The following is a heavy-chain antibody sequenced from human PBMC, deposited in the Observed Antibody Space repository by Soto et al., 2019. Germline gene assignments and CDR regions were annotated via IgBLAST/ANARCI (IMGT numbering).Heavy chain of an antibody. Sequence: SETLSFTCAVYGGSFSGYYWSWIRQPPGKGLEWIGEINHSGSTNYNPSLKSRVTISVDTSKNQFSLKLSSVTAADTAVYYCARGRTKRSDFFGVVIDYYYYGMDVWGQGTTVTVSS. D-gene: IGHD3-3*01. CDR2: INHSGST. CDR3: ARGRTKRSDFFGVVIDYYYYGMDV. CDR1: GGSFSGYY. V-gene: IGHV4-34*01. J-gene: IGHJ6*02.